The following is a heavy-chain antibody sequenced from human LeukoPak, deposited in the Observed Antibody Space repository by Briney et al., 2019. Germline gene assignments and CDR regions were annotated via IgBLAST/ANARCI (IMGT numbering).Heavy chain of an antibody. Sequence: SGGSLRLSCAVSGFTFSSYAVGWVRQAPGKGLQWVSSISGSGGRTYYAASVKGRFTISRDNSKNTLYLQMNSLTAEDTAVYYCAKGPYSDSSEWFHPWGQGTLVTVSS. CDR2: ISGSGGRT. CDR1: GFTFSSYA. D-gene: IGHD6-6*01. V-gene: IGHV3-23*01. CDR3: AKGPYSDSSEWFHP. J-gene: IGHJ5*02.